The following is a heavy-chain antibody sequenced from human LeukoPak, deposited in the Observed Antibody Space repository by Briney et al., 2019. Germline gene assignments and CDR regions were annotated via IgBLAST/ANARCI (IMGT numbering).Heavy chain of an antibody. J-gene: IGHJ4*02. CDR3: ARDRSRRVGGAAAGNDY. CDR2: IYSGGST. Sequence: GGSLRLSCPASGFTFSTYEMNWVRQAPGKGLEWVSVIYSGGSTYYADSVKGRFTISRDNSKNTLYLQMNSLRAEDTAVYYCARDRSRRVGGAAAGNDYWGQGTLVTVSS. V-gene: IGHV3-66*01. CDR1: GFTFSTYE. D-gene: IGHD6-13*01.